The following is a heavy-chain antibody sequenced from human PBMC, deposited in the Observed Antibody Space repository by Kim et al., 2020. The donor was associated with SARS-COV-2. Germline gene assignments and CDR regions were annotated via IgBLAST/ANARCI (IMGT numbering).Heavy chain of an antibody. J-gene: IGHJ4*02. CDR1: GYTFTGHY. Sequence: ASVKVSCKTSGYTFTGHYMHWVRQAPGQGLEWMGWINPNTGDTNYAQKFQGRVTVTRDTSISTAYMELSRLTSDDTAVYYCTREDYWGQGTLVTVSS. CDR3: TREDY. V-gene: IGHV1-2*02. CDR2: INPNTGDT.